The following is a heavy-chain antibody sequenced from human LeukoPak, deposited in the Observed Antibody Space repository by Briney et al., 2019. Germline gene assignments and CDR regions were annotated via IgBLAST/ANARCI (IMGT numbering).Heavy chain of an antibody. J-gene: IGHJ4*02. CDR3: AKGSAQYYFDS. D-gene: IGHD3-10*01. CDR1: GFTFSSYE. V-gene: IGHV3-48*03. CDR2: ISSSGSTI. Sequence: PGGSLRLSCAASGFTFSSYEMHWVRQAPGKGLEWVSYISSSGSTIYYADSVKGRFTISRDNAKNSLYLQMNGLRAEDTAFYYCAKGSAQYYFDSWGQGTLVTVSS.